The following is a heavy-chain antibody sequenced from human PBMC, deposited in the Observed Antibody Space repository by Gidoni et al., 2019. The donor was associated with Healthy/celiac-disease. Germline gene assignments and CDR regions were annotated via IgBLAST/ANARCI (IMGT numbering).Heavy chain of an antibody. J-gene: IGHJ4*02. CDR3: ARDHSNSWYDY. D-gene: IGHD6-13*01. Sequence: EVQLVESGGGLVKPGGSLILSCPASGFTFSSYSMNWVRQAPGKGLEWVSSISSSSSYIYYADSVKGRFTISRDNAKNSLYLQMNSLRAEDTAVYYCARDHSNSWYDYWGQGTLVTVSS. V-gene: IGHV3-21*01. CDR2: ISSSSSYI. CDR1: GFTFSSYS.